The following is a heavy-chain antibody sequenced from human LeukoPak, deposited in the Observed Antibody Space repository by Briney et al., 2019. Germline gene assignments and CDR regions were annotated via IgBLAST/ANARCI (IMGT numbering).Heavy chain of an antibody. V-gene: IGHV1-2*04. CDR2: INPNSGGT. CDR3: ARGYYDSSGYQANAFDI. CDR1: GYTFTGYY. J-gene: IGHJ3*02. D-gene: IGHD3-22*01. Sequence: GASVKVSCKASGYTFTGYYMHWVRQAPGQGLEWMGWINPNSGGTNYAQKFQGWVTMTRDTSISTAYMELSRLRSDDTAMYYCARGYYDSSGYQANAFDIWGQGTMVTVSS.